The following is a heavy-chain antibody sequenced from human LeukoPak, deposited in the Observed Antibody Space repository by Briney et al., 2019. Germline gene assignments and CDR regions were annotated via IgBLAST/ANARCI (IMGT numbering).Heavy chain of an antibody. D-gene: IGHD3-3*01. Sequence: PSETLSLTCTVSGGSISSYYWSWIRQPPGKGREWMGYIYYSGSTNYNPSLKSRVTISVDTSKNQFSLKLSSVTAADTAVYYCARVKANTIFGVVILDAFDIWGQGTVVTVSS. V-gene: IGHV4-59*01. CDR1: GGSISSYY. CDR3: ARVKANTIFGVVILDAFDI. CDR2: IYYSGST. J-gene: IGHJ3*02.